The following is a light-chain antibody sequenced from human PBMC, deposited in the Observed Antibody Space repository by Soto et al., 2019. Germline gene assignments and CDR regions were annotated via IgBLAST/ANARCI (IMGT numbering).Light chain of an antibody. J-gene: IGKJ1*01. Sequence: ETVLTQSPGTLSLSPGERATLSCRASQTIRSNYLAWYRQTPGQAPRLLIYGASNRATGIADRFSGSGSGTDFTIIISRLAHEDFALYCCQQYAGSPWTFGQGTKVEIK. CDR2: GAS. CDR3: QQYAGSPWT. V-gene: IGKV3-20*01. CDR1: QTIRSNY.